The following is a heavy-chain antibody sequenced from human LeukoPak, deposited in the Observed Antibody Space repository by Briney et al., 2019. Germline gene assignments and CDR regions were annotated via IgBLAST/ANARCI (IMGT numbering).Heavy chain of an antibody. CDR2: TYYRSKWYG. Sequence: SQTLSLTCAISGDSVSSKNVAWNWIRQSPSRGLEWLGRTYYRSKWYGDYAVSVRGRISINPDTSKNQVSLQLNSVTPEDTAVYYCARGSGSRVYYGMDVWGQGTTVTVSS. D-gene: IGHD6-19*01. V-gene: IGHV6-1*01. J-gene: IGHJ6*02. CDR1: GDSVSSKNVA. CDR3: ARGSGSRVYYGMDV.